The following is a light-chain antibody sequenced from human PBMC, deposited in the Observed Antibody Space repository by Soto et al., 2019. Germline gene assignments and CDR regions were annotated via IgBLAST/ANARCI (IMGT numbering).Light chain of an antibody. CDR1: QSVSSSY. CDR3: QQYGSSPET. V-gene: IGKV3-20*01. Sequence: EVVLTQSPGTLSLSPGESATLSCRASQSVSSSYLAWYQQKPGQAPRLLIYGASSRATGIPDRFSGSGSGTGFTLTISRLEPEDFAVYYCQQYGSSPETFGQGTKV. CDR2: GAS. J-gene: IGKJ1*01.